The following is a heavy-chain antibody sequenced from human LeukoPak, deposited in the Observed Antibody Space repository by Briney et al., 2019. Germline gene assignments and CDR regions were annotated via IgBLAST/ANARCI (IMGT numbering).Heavy chain of an antibody. CDR3: ARGVWAPFDS. D-gene: IGHD7-27*01. CDR2: IKQDGSEK. CDR1: GFSLSNYW. J-gene: IGHJ4*02. Sequence: GGSLRLSCVASGFSLSNYWMNWVPQAPGKGLEWVANIKQDGSEKNYVDSVKGRFSISRDNAKNLLILQMNSLRDEDTAVYYCARGVWAPFDSWGQGTLVSVSS. V-gene: IGHV3-7*01.